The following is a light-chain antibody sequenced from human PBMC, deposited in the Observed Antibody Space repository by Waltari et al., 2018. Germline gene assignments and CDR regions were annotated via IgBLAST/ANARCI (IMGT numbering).Light chain of an antibody. V-gene: IGKV1D-12*01. CDR1: KSISTW. Sequence: IQMTQSPSSVSASVGDTVAITCRASKSISTWLAWNQQKPGKAPKLLIDAASRLQSEVPTRFSGSGSGTDFTLTISSLQPEDFATYFCQQADSFPITFGQGTRVEI. CDR2: AAS. J-gene: IGKJ5*01. CDR3: QQADSFPIT.